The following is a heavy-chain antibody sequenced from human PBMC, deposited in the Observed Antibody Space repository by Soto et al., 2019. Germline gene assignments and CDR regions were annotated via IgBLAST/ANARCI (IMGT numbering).Heavy chain of an antibody. V-gene: IGHV3-74*01. CDR3: ARDEDYVWGSYRLVAALNYYYYYGMDV. Sequence: GGSLRLSCAASGFTFSSYWMHWVRQAPGKGLVWVSRINSDGSSTSYADSVKGRFTISRDNTKNTLYLQMNSLRAEDTAVYYCARDEDYVWGSYRLVAALNYYYYYGMDVWGQGTTVTVSS. CDR2: INSDGSST. D-gene: IGHD3-16*02. J-gene: IGHJ6*02. CDR1: GFTFSSYW.